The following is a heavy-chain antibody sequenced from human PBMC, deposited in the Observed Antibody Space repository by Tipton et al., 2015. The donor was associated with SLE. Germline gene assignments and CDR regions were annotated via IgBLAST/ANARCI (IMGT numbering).Heavy chain of an antibody. J-gene: IGHJ6*02. CDR2: INWSGNT. V-gene: IGHV4-39*07. CDR1: GGSISSGGYY. D-gene: IGHD5-12*01. Sequence: TLSLTCTLSGGSISSGGYYWSWIPQPPGKGLEWIGEINWSGNTNYNPSLESRVTMAIDTSKKQFSMKLNSVTAADTAVYYCARIKSGYPAYYYYYGLDVWGQGTTVTVSS. CDR3: ARIKSGYPAYYYYYGLDV.